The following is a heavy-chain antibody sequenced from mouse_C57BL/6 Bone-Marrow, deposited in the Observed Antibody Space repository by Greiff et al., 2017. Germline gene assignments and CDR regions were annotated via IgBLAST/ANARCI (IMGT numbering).Heavy chain of an antibody. CDR3: ARQLRPHYYAMDY. CDR1: GYAFSSSW. J-gene: IGHJ4*01. Sequence: QVQLQQSGPELVKPGASVKISCKASGYAFSSSWMNWVKQRPGKGLEWIGRIYPGDGDTNYNGKFKGKATLTADKSSSTAYMQLSSLTSADSAVYVCARQLRPHYYAMDYWGQGTSVTVSS. D-gene: IGHD3-2*02. CDR2: IYPGDGDT. V-gene: IGHV1-82*01.